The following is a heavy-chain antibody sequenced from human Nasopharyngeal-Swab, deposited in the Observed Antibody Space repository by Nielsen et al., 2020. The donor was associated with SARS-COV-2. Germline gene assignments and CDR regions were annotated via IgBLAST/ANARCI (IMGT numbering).Heavy chain of an antibody. V-gene: IGHV3-33*01. D-gene: IGHD6-19*01. CDR1: GFTFSSYG. CDR2: ICYDGSNK. J-gene: IGHJ3*02. CDR3: ARDNPPQWLVIDDAFDI. Sequence: GGSLRLSCAASGFTFSSYGMHWVRQTPGKGLEWVAVICYDGSNKYYADSVKGRFTISRDNSKNTLYLQMNSLRAEDTAVYYCARDNPPQWLVIDDAFDIWGQGTMVTVSS.